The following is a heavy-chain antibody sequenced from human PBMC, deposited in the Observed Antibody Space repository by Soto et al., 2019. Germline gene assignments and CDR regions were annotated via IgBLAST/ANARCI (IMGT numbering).Heavy chain of an antibody. D-gene: IGHD6-19*01. CDR3: ARTVAGAFDY. CDR1: GFSFTYYA. J-gene: IGHJ4*02. V-gene: IGHV1-3*01. CDR2: LNAGNGDT. Sequence: QVQLVQSGAELKKPGASVMLACKTSGFSFTYYAIHWVRQAPGQSLEWMGWLNAGNGDTKYSQRFQGGVAITWDASASTAYMELSSLRFEDTAVYYCARTVAGAFDYWGQGTPVTVSS.